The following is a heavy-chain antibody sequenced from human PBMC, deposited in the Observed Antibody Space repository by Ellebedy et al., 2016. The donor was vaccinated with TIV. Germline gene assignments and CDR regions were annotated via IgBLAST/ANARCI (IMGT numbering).Heavy chain of an antibody. CDR3: ARDPLGYCSGGSCNNNWFDP. V-gene: IGHV1-3*01. Sequence: AASVKVSCKASGYTFTTFAIHWVRQAPGQRPEYMGWINVADGNTKYSQKLQGRVTFTRDTSANTVYMHLSDRRSDDSAVYYCARDPLGYCSGGSCNNNWFDPWGQGTLVTVAS. CDR1: GYTFTTFA. CDR2: INVADGNT. D-gene: IGHD2-15*01. J-gene: IGHJ5*02.